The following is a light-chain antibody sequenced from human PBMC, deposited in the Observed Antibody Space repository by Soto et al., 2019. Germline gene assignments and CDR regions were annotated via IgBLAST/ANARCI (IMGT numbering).Light chain of an antibody. CDR3: QQYNSYSPLT. V-gene: IGKV1-5*01. CDR1: QSVGTY. Sequence: DIQMTQSPSTLSASVGDSVTITCRASQSVGTYLAWYQQKSGKAPNLLIYDASSSPSGVPSRFAGSGSGTEFTLTINSLQPDDFATYYCQQYNSYSPLTFGGGTKV. CDR2: DAS. J-gene: IGKJ4*01.